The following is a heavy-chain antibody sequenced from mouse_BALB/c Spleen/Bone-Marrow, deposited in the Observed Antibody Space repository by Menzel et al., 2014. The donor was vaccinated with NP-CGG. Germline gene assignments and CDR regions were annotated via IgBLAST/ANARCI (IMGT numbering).Heavy chain of an antibody. D-gene: IGHD3-2*01. CDR1: GFNIRDTY. CDR3: ARGVRQLGLPF. CDR2: IDPAKDNT. Sequence: VQLQQPGAELVKPGASVKLSCTSSGFNIRDTYIHWVKQRPEQGLEWIGKIDPAKDNTEYDPKFQGKATITADTPSNTAYLQLSSLTSEDTAVYYCARGVRQLGLPFWGQGTLVTVST. V-gene: IGHV14-3*02. J-gene: IGHJ3*01.